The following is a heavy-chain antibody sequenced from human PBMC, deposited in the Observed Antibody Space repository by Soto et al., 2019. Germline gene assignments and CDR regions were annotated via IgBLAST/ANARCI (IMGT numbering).Heavy chain of an antibody. CDR1: GFTFSSYS. Sequence: PGGSLRLSCAASGFTFSSYSMNWVRQAPGKGLEWVSYISSSSSTIYYADSVKGRFTISRVNSKNTLFLQMNNVRVDDTAVYFCVKASGGGWPYYFDSWGQGALVTVSS. CDR3: VKASGGGWPYYFDS. CDR2: ISSSSSTI. J-gene: IGHJ4*02. D-gene: IGHD2-15*01. V-gene: IGHV3-48*01.